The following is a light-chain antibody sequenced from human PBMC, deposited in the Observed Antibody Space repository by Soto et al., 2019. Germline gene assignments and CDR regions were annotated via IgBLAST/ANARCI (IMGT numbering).Light chain of an antibody. J-gene: IGLJ1*01. CDR3: SSFTTSPSYV. Sequence: QSALTQPASVSGSTGQSITISFTGTSSDVGAYDYVSWYQQHPGEVPKLMIFDVSDRPSGVSNRFSGSKSGNTASLTISGLQAEDEADYYCSSFTTSPSYVFGTGTKLTVL. V-gene: IGLV2-14*03. CDR1: SSDVGAYDY. CDR2: DVS.